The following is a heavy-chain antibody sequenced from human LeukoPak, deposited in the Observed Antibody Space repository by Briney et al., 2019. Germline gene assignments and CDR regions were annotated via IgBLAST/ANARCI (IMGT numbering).Heavy chain of an antibody. CDR2: ITAYNGNT. D-gene: IGHD3-22*01. V-gene: IGHV1-18*01. Sequence: GASVKVSCKASGYTFISYGISWVRQAPGQGLECMGCITAYNGNTNYAQKVQGRLTMTTDTSTSTAYTELRSLRSDDTAVYYCARYSNPGYYYDSSGYPGDSWGQGTLVTVSS. J-gene: IGHJ4*02. CDR1: GYTFISYG. CDR3: ARYSNPGYYYDSSGYPGDS.